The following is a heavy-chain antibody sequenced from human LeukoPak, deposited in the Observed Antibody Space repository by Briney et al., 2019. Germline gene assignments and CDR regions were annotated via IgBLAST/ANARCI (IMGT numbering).Heavy chain of an antibody. V-gene: IGHV1-18*01. Sequence: ASVKVSCKASGYTLTSYGISWVRQAPGQGLEWMGWISAYNGNTRYAQKLQGRVTMTTDSSTSTAYMELRSLRSDDTAVYYCARDQVGYDSSGYCFDYWGQGTLVTVSS. CDR1: GYTLTSYG. J-gene: IGHJ4*02. CDR3: ARDQVGYDSSGYCFDY. D-gene: IGHD3-22*01. CDR2: ISAYNGNT.